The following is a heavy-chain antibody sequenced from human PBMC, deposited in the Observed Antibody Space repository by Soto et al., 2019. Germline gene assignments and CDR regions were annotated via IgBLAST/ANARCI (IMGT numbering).Heavy chain of an antibody. J-gene: IGHJ4*02. V-gene: IGHV4-59*02. D-gene: IGHD1-26*01. CDR3: ARGRSHEWELLVQYFDY. Sequence: SETLSLTCTVSGGSVSNSYWGWIRQPPGKGLEWVAYVYYSGSTNYNPSLGSRVTISVDKSKNQFSLKMTSVTGADTAVYYCARGRSHEWELLVQYFDYWGQGTLVTVS. CDR2: VYYSGST. CDR1: GGSVSNSY.